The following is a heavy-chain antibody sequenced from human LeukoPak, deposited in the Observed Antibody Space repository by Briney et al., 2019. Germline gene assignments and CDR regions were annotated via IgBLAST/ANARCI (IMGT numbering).Heavy chain of an antibody. Sequence: SETLSLTCTVSGASISPYYWSWIRQPAGKGLEWIGRIYNSGYTNYNPSLESRVTMSLDTSKNEFSLKLSSVTAADTAVYYCARADSSSSAFDIWGQGTMVTVSS. V-gene: IGHV4-4*07. J-gene: IGHJ3*02. CDR2: IYNSGYT. D-gene: IGHD6-13*01. CDR1: GASISPYY. CDR3: ARADSSSSAFDI.